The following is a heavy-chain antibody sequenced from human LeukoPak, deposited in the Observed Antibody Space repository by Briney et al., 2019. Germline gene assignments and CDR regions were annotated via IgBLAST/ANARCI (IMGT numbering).Heavy chain of an antibody. Sequence: ASVKVSCKASGYTFTGYYMHWVRQAPGQGLEWMGWINPNSGGTNDAQKFQGRVTMTRDTSISTAYMELSRLRSDDTAVYYCARFLSGGKSNWFDPWGQGTLVTVSS. V-gene: IGHV1-2*02. D-gene: IGHD6-19*01. J-gene: IGHJ5*02. CDR2: INPNSGGT. CDR3: ARFLSGGKSNWFDP. CDR1: GYTFTGYY.